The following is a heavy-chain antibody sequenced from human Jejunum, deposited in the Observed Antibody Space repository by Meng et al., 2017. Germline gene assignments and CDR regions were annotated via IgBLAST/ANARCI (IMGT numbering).Heavy chain of an antibody. CDR3: VKWASSGWYEFRYFDS. D-gene: IGHD6-19*01. V-gene: IGHV3-23*01. Sequence: GRLWGPVEPLVTGGGSLWLSVAAPCFAFSTYAMAWVRQAPGKGLEWVSSSGSLDYTNYADSVKGRFTISRDHSKNTLHLEMNNLGAEDTAVYYCVKWASSGWYEFRYFDSWGPGTLVTVSS. J-gene: IGHJ4*02. CDR2: SGSLDYT. CDR1: CFAFSTYA.